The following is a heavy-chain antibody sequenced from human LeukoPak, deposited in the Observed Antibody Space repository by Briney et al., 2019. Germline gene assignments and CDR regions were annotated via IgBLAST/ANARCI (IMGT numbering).Heavy chain of an antibody. J-gene: IGHJ4*02. D-gene: IGHD5-18*01. Sequence: WASVKVSFKASGYTFIGYYLHWVRQAPGQGLEWMGWSNPNSGDTNYAQKFQGRVTMTRDTSISTAYMELGRLRSDDTAVYYCARVVSGYANYYFDYWGQGTLVTVSS. CDR3: ARVVSGYANYYFDY. V-gene: IGHV1-2*02. CDR1: GYTFIGYY. CDR2: SNPNSGDT.